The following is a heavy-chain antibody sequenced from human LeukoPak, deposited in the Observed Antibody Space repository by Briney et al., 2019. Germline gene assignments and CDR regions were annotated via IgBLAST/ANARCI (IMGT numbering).Heavy chain of an antibody. CDR2: IRQDGSEK. Sequence: GGSLRLSCAASGFTFSSYWMSWVRQAPGKGLEWVANIRQDGSEKYYVDSVKGRFTISRDNAKNSLYLQMNNLRAEDTAVYYCARPMGGAIGTTGYFDYWGQGTLVTVSS. CDR3: ARPMGGAIGTTGYFDY. CDR1: GFTFSSYW. J-gene: IGHJ4*02. D-gene: IGHD1-1*01. V-gene: IGHV3-7*01.